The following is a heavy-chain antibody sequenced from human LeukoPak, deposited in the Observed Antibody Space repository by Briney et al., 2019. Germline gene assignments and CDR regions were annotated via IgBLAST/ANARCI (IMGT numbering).Heavy chain of an antibody. Sequence: GGSLRLSCAASAFTFSNYWMSWVRQAPGKGLEWVANIKEDGSEINYVDSVKGRCTISRDNAKNSLYLQMNSLRVDDTAVYYCARDRGYSTFDYWGQGTLVTVSS. CDR1: AFTFSNYW. CDR3: ARDRGYSTFDY. D-gene: IGHD2-15*01. J-gene: IGHJ4*02. V-gene: IGHV3-7*01. CDR2: IKEDGSEI.